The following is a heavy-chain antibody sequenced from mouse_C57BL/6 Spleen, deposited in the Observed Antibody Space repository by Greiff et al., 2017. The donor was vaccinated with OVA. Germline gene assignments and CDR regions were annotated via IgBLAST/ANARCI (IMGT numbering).Heavy chain of an antibody. D-gene: IGHD2-5*01. CDR2: INPNNGGT. V-gene: IGHV1-22*01. CDR1: GYTFTDYN. Sequence: EVKLMESGPELVKPGASVKMSCKASGYTFTDYNMHWVKQSHGKSLEWIGYINPNNGGTSYNQKFKGKATLTVNKSSSTAYMELRSLTSEDSAVYYCARYYSNYDYFDYWGQGTTLTVSS. CDR3: ARYYSNYDYFDY. J-gene: IGHJ2*01.